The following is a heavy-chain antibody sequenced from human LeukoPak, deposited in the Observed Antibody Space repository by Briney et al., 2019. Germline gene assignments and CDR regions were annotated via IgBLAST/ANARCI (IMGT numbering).Heavy chain of an antibody. CDR3: ARDVHGDYGSGWFDP. D-gene: IGHD4-17*01. V-gene: IGHV1-69*05. CDR2: IMPLFGTA. J-gene: IGHJ5*02. Sequence: SVKVSCKTSGGTFNNSAISWVRQAPGQGLEWLGGIMPLFGTAGYAQKFQGRVTITKDESTRTVYLELTSLTSDDTAVYYCARDVHGDYGSGWFDPWGQETLVSVSS. CDR1: GGTFNNSA.